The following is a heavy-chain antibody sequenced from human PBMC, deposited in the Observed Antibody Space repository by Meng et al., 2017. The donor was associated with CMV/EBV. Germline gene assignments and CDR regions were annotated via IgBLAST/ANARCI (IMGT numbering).Heavy chain of an antibody. CDR2: IIPILGIA. J-gene: IGHJ4*02. D-gene: IGHD3-22*01. CDR1: GGTFSSYT. Sequence: SVKVSCKASGGTFSSYTISWVRQAPGQGLEWMGRIIPILGIANYAQKFQGRVTITADKSTSTAYMELSSLRSEDMAVYYCASDYYYDSSGYYSDYWGQGTLVTVSS. CDR3: ASDYYYDSSGYYSDY. V-gene: IGHV1-69*02.